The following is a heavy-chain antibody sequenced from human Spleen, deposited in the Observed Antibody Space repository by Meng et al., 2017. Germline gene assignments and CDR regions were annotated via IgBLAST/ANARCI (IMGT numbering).Heavy chain of an antibody. J-gene: IGHJ3*01. D-gene: IGHD6-25*01. CDR2: IYHRGDT. CDR1: GYSMNSVSF. Sequence: SETLSLTCTVSGYSMNSVSFWGWIRQPPGKGLEWIGTIYHRGDTYYNLSLKNRVTLPVDTSNNQFSLRLAFVTAADTAVYYCARDLGLSGLDAFDVWGQGTMVTVSS. CDR3: ARDLGLSGLDAFDV. V-gene: IGHV4-38-2*02.